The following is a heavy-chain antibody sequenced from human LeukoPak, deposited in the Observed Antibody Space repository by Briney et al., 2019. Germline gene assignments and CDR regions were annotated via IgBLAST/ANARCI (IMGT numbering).Heavy chain of an antibody. V-gene: IGHV4-31*03. Sequence: ASQTLSLPCTVSGGSISICGEYWRWIRQHPGEGLEWIGYIYDSGSTYYKPSLRSRVTISGDTSKNQFSLKLSAVSDAGTAVYYCASYGSGWYFDLWGRGTMVTVSS. J-gene: IGHJ2*01. CDR1: GGSISICGEY. D-gene: IGHD3-10*01. CDR2: IYDSGST. CDR3: ASYGSGWYFDL.